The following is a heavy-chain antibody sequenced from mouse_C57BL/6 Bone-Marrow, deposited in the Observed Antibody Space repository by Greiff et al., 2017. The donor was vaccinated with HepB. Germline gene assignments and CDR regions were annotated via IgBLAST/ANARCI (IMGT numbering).Heavy chain of an antibody. CDR3: ARGMVTGANWDDWFAY. D-gene: IGHD4-1*01. V-gene: IGHV1-58*01. Sequence: DVQLQESGAELVRPGSSVKMSCKTSGYTFTSYGINWVKQRPGQGLEWIGYIYIGNGYTEYNEKFKGKATLTSDTSSSTAYMQLSSLTSEDSAIYFCARGMVTGANWDDWFAYWGQGTLVTVSA. CDR2: IYIGNGYT. CDR1: GYTFTSYG. J-gene: IGHJ3*01.